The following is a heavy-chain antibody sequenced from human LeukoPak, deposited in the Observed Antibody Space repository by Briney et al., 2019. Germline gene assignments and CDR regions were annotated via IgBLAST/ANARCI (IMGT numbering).Heavy chain of an antibody. CDR1: GFTVSSNY. CDR2: IYSGGST. CDR3: ARGVLSYDSSGYSYYFDY. J-gene: IGHJ4*02. Sequence: GGSLRLSCAASGFTVSSNYMSWVRQAPGKGLEWVSVIYSGGSTYYADSVKGRFTISRDNSKNTLYLQMNSLRAEDTAVYYCARGVLSYDSSGYSYYFDYWGQGTLVTVSP. D-gene: IGHD3-22*01. V-gene: IGHV3-66*01.